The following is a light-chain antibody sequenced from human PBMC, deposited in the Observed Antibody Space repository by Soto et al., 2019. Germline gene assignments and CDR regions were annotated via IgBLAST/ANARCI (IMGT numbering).Light chain of an antibody. CDR2: LAF. Sequence: IVMTQSPLSLPVTPGEPASISCRPSRSLLHSNGYQYLDWYLQKPGQSPRLLISLAFNRASEVPDRFSGSGSGTFFTLKINRVEAEDVGIYYCMQNLESPHTFGQGTKLEIK. CDR3: MQNLESPHT. J-gene: IGKJ2*01. CDR1: RSLLHSNGYQY. V-gene: IGKV2-28*01.